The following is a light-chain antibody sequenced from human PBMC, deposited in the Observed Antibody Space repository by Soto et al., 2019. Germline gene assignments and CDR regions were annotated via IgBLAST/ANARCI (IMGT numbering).Light chain of an antibody. CDR1: QRVSSN. CDR2: GAS. CDR3: QQNNNWRQT. J-gene: IGKJ1*01. Sequence: IVMTQSPATLSVSPGESATLSCMASQRVSSNVARYQQKPGQAPRLLLYGASARVTGVPARFSGSGSGTQFTLAISRLQSEDFAVYYCQQNNNWRQTFGQGTKVDI. V-gene: IGKV3-15*01.